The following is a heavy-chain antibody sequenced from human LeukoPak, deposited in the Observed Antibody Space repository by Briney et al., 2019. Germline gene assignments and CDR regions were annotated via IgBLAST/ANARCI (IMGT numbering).Heavy chain of an antibody. J-gene: IGHJ5*02. D-gene: IGHD1-26*01. Sequence: SETLSLTCAVDGASLSGFFWNWIRQSPGKGLEWIGEMNQGGGARFNPSLESRVIIAVDTSKNQFTLKVNSVTDADTAVYYCARGSIVGWFGPWGQGTLVTVSS. V-gene: IGHV4-34*01. CDR3: ARGSIVGWFGP. CDR2: MNQGGGA. CDR1: GASLSGFF.